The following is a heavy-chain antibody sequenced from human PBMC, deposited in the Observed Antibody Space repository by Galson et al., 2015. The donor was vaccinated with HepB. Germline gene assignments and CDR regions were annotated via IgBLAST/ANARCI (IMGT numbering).Heavy chain of an antibody. CDR3: ARDFSGYVGGYGGKTDY. CDR2: ISAYNGNT. J-gene: IGHJ4*02. D-gene: IGHD4-23*01. Sequence: SVKVSCKASGYTFTSYGISWVRQAPGQGLEWMGWISAYNGNTNYAQKLQGRVTMTTDTSTSTAYMELRSLRSDDTAVYYCARDFSGYVGGYGGKTDYWGQGTLVTVSS. CDR1: GYTFTSYG. V-gene: IGHV1-18*01.